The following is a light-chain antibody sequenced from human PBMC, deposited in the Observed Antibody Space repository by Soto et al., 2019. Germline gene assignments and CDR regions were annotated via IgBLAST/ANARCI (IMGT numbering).Light chain of an antibody. CDR1: QPINSW. Sequence: DIQMTQSPSSGSASVGDRVTITSRESQPINSWLAWYQQKLGKAPKLLIYAASSLQSGVPSRFSGTGSGTDFTLTINSLQPEDFATYYCQQTMTFPFTFGGGTKVEIK. J-gene: IGKJ4*01. V-gene: IGKV1D-12*01. CDR3: QQTMTFPFT. CDR2: AAS.